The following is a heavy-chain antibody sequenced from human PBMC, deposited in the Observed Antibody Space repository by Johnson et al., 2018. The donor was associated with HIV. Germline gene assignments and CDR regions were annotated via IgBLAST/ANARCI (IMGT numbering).Heavy chain of an antibody. Sequence: VQLMESGGGVVQPGGSLRLSCAASGFTVSSSYMSWVRQAPGKGLEWVSVIYSAGSTYYADSVQGRFTISRDNSKNTLYLQMNSLRGEDTAVYYCARGLDAAGDAFDIWGQGTMVTVSS. J-gene: IGHJ3*02. CDR3: ARGLDAAGDAFDI. V-gene: IGHV3-66*02. CDR1: GFTVSSSY. D-gene: IGHD3-9*01. CDR2: IYSAGST.